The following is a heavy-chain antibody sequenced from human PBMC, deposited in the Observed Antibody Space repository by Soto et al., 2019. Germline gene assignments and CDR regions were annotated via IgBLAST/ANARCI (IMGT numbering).Heavy chain of an antibody. CDR2: ISATGGSS. CDR3: AKDPNGDYVGAFDI. D-gene: IGHD4-17*01. CDR1: GFTLNTYA. J-gene: IGHJ3*02. V-gene: IGHV3-23*01. Sequence: EVQLLESGGGLVQPGGSLRLSCAASGFTLNTYAMTWVRQAPGEGLEWVSSISATGGSSYYADSVKGRFTISRDTSKSTLYLQMHSVRVEDTAVYYCAKDPNGDYVGAFDIWGQGTMVTVS.